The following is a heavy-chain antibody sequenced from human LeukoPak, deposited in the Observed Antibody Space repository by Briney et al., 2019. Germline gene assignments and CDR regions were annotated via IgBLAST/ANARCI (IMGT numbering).Heavy chain of an antibody. CDR3: AKEVIVGVSFDS. CDR2: IRGSGGST. Sequence: GGSLRLSCAASGFTFSSYAMSWVRQAPGKGLEWVAAIRGSGGSTYYVDSVKGRFHISRDNHKHTLYLQMHSLSAEHTAVYYCAKEVIVGVSFDSWGQGTLVTVSS. V-gene: IGHV3-23*01. J-gene: IGHJ4*02. CDR1: GFTFSSYA. D-gene: IGHD1-26*01.